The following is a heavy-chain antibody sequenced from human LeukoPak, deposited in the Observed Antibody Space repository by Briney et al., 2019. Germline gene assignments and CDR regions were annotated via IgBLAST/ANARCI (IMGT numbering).Heavy chain of an antibody. V-gene: IGHV3-66*01. CDR2: IYSGGST. J-gene: IGHJ1*01. Sequence: GGSLRLSCAASGFTVSSNYMSWVRQAPGKGLEWVSVIYSGGSTYYADSVKGRFTISRDNSKNTLYLQMNSLRAEDTAVYYCARVEDHYDSSGYYYQYFQHWGQGTLVTVSS. CDR1: GFTVSSNY. D-gene: IGHD3-22*01. CDR3: ARVEDHYDSSGYYYQYFQH.